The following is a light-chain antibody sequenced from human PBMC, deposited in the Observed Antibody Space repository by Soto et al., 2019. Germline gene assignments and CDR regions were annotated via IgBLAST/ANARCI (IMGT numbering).Light chain of an antibody. Sequence: DIQLTQSPSFLSASVGDRVTITCRASQGISSYLAWYQQKPGKAPKLLIYAASTLQSGVPSRFSGSGSGTEFTLTISSLQREDFATYYCQQLNSYPGFGQGTRLEIK. J-gene: IGKJ5*01. CDR1: QGISSY. V-gene: IGKV1-9*01. CDR2: AAS. CDR3: QQLNSYPG.